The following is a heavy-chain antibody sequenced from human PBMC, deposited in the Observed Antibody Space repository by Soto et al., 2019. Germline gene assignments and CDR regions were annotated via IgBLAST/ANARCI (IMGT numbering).Heavy chain of an antibody. CDR3: AGATGYSILRAPLFDY. J-gene: IGHJ4*02. CDR2: ISSSGSTI. CDR1: GFTFSSYE. V-gene: IGHV3-48*03. Sequence: GGSLRLSCAASGFTFSSYEMNWVRQAPGKGREWVSYISSSGSTIYYADSVKGRFTISRDNAKNSLYLQMNSLRAEDTAVYYCAGATGYSILRAPLFDYWGQGTLVTVSA. D-gene: IGHD6-13*01.